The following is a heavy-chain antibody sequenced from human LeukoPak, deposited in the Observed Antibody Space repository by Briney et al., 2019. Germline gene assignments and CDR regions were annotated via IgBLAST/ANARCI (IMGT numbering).Heavy chain of an antibody. Sequence: GGSLRLSCAASGFSFNSYSMNWVRQAPGKGLEWVSYINSISNTIYYADSVKGRFTISTDTAKNSVYLQMNSLRDEDTAVYYCVRDRLYAFDYWGQGTLVAVSS. CDR2: INSISNTI. D-gene: IGHD2-8*01. CDR3: VRDRLYAFDY. J-gene: IGHJ4*02. CDR1: GFSFNSYS. V-gene: IGHV3-48*02.